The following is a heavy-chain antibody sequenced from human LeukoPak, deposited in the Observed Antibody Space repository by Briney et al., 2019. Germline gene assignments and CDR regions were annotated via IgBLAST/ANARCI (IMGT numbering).Heavy chain of an antibody. Sequence: PSQTLSLTCTVPGSSIRSGDYYWSWIRQPPGKSLEWIGYIYDSGSTYYNPSLKSRITISVDTSENRFSLKLSSVTATDTAVYYCARDCSGGSCYGAFDIWGQGTMVTVSS. V-gene: IGHV4-30-4*01. J-gene: IGHJ3*02. CDR1: GSSIRSGDYY. D-gene: IGHD2-15*01. CDR3: ARDCSGGSCYGAFDI. CDR2: IYDSGST.